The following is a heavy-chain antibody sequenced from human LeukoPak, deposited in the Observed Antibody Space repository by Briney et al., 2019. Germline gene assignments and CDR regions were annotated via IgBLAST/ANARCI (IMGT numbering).Heavy chain of an antibody. CDR1: GYTFTSYD. CDR2: VNPDTGNT. J-gene: IGHJ4*02. CDR3: AREGDS. V-gene: IGHV1-8*03. Sequence: ASVKVSCKASGYTFTSYDINWVRQAAGQGLEWMGWVNPDTGNTAYARKFQGRVTITRNTTINTVYMELSSLRSEDTAMYYCAREGDSWGQGTLVTVSS.